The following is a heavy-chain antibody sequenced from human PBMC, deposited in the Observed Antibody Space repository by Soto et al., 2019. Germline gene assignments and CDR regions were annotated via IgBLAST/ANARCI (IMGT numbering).Heavy chain of an antibody. CDR3: ARGGSGYHTGRGFAGTMDV. D-gene: IGHD3-22*01. Sequence: ASVKVSCKASGYIFTGYGISWVRQAPGQGLEWMGWISPYNGHTEFAQRLQGRLTLTTDTSTSTAFMELSNLRSDDTAVYYCARGGSGYHTGRGFAGTMDVWGQGTTVTVSS. J-gene: IGHJ6*02. CDR1: GYIFTGYG. CDR2: ISPYNGHT. V-gene: IGHV1-18*04.